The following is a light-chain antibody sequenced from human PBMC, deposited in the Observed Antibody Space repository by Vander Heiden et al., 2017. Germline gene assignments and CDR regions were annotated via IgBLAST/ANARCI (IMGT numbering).Light chain of an antibody. J-gene: IGLJ2*01. Sequence: QSVLTQPPSVSGAPGQRVTISCTGSSSNIGAGYDVHWYQQLPGTAPKLLSYGNSNRPSGVPDRFSGSKSGTSASLDITGLQAEDEADYYCQSYDSSLSGGVFGGGTKLTVL. CDR1: SSNIGAGYD. V-gene: IGLV1-40*01. CDR3: QSYDSSLSGGV. CDR2: GNS.